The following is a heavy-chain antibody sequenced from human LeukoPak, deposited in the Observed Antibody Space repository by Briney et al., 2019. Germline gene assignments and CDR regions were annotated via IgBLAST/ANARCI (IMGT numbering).Heavy chain of an antibody. Sequence: GSLRLSCAASGFTFSSYAMHWVRQAPGKGLEYVSAISSNGGSTYYANSVKGRFTISRDNSKNTLYLQMGSLRAEDMAVYYCARGNDYDAFDIWGQGTMVTVSS. CDR3: ARGNDYDAFDI. D-gene: IGHD4-11*01. V-gene: IGHV3-64*01. J-gene: IGHJ3*02. CDR2: ISSNGGST. CDR1: GFTFSSYA.